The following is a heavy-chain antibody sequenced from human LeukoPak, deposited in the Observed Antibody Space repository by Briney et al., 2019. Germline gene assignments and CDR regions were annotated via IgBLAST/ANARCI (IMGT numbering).Heavy chain of an antibody. D-gene: IGHD6-6*01. V-gene: IGHV4-38-2*01. Sequence: PSETLSLTCAVAGYSISSGYYWAWIRQPPGRGLEWIANIYHTGNTYYDPSLNSRVTMSVDTSKNQFSLRLSSVTAADTAVYYCARAGGGSSPYYYYYMDVWGKGTTVTVSS. J-gene: IGHJ6*03. CDR3: ARAGGGSSPYYYYYMDV. CDR1: GYSISSGYY. CDR2: IYHTGNT.